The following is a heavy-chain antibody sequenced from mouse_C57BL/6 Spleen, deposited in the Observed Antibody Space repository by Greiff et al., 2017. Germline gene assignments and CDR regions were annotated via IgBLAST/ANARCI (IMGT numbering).Heavy chain of an antibody. CDR3: TRDYGSSYWYFGV. D-gene: IGHD1-1*01. V-gene: IGHV1-82*01. Sequence: QVQLQQSGPELVKPGASVKISCKASGYAFSSSWMNWVKQRPGKGLEWIGRVYPGDGDTNYNGKFKGKATLTADKSSSTAYMQLRSLTSEDSAVYFCTRDYGSSYWYFGVWGTGATVTVSS. J-gene: IGHJ1*03. CDR2: VYPGDGDT. CDR1: GYAFSSSW.